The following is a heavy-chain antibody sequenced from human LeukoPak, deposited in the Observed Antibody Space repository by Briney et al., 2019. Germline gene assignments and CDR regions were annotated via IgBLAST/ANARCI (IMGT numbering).Heavy chain of an antibody. Sequence: GGSLRLSCAASGFTFSSYSMNWVRQAPGKGLEWVSSISSSSSYIYYADSVKGRFTIPRDNAKNSLYLQMNSLRAEDTAVYYCATSIAVARGVDYWGQGTLVTVSS. D-gene: IGHD6-19*01. V-gene: IGHV3-21*01. J-gene: IGHJ4*02. CDR1: GFTFSSYS. CDR3: ATSIAVARGVDY. CDR2: ISSSSSYI.